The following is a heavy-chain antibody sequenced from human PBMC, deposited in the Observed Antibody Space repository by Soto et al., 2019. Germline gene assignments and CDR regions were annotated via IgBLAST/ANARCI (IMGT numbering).Heavy chain of an antibody. D-gene: IGHD3-3*01. V-gene: IGHV3-7*01. CDR1: GFTFSSYW. CDR3: ERNYDVWSGYKKGYGMDV. Sequence: GGSLRLSCAASGFTFSSYWMSWVRQAPGKGLEWVANIKQDGSEKYYVDSVKGRFTISRANAKNSLYLQMNSLRAEGTAVYYCERNYDVWSGYKKGYGMDVWGQGTTVTVSS. CDR2: IKQDGSEK. J-gene: IGHJ6*02.